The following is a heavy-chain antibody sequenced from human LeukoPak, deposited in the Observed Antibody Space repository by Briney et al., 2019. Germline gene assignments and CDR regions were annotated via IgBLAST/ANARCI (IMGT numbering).Heavy chain of an antibody. CDR2: IIPIFGTA. J-gene: IGHJ4*02. V-gene: IGHV1-69*13. D-gene: IGHD3-22*01. CDR3: ARGDRRPYYDSSGYYLRF. CDR1: GGTFSSYA. Sequence: SVKVSCKASGGTFSSYAISWVRQAPGQGPEWMGGIIPIFGTANYAQKFQGRVTITADESTSTAYMELSSLRSEDTAVYYCARGDRRPYYDSSGYYLRFWGQGTLVTVSS.